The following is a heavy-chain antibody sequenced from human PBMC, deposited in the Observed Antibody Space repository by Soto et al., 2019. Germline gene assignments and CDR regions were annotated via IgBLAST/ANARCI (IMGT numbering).Heavy chain of an antibody. D-gene: IGHD3-3*01. V-gene: IGHV3-23*01. CDR2: VSGSGGNT. CDR3: AKGQARSGPNYFDY. J-gene: IGHJ4*02. CDR1: GFTFSSYA. Sequence: EVELLDSGGGLVQPGGSLRLSCAASGFTFSSYAMSWVRQAPGEGLESVSTVSGSGGNTYYADSVKGRFTISRDNSKNTLYLQINSLRAEDTAVYFCAKGQARSGPNYFDYWGQGTLVSVSS.